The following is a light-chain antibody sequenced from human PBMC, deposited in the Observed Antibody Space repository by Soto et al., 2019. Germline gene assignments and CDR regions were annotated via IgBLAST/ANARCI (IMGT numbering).Light chain of an antibody. J-gene: IGLJ1*01. Sequence: QSVLTQPASVSGSPGQSSTISGTGTRSDVGGYNYGSWYQQHPGKAPKRMIYEVSNRPSGVSNRFSGSNSVNTASLTISGLQAEDEADYYCSSYTSSSAYVFGTGSKVTVL. V-gene: IGLV2-14*01. CDR2: EVS. CDR3: SSYTSSSAYV. CDR1: RSDVGGYNY.